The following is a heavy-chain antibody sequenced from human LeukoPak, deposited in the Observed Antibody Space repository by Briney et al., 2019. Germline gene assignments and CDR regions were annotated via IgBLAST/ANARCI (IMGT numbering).Heavy chain of an antibody. CDR1: GGTFISYA. Sequence: ASVKVSCKASGGTFISYAISWVRQAPGQGLEWMGGIIPIFGTANYAQKFQGRVTITADESTSTAYMELSSLRSEDTAVYYCARSPGGYCSGGSCYDFDYWGQGTLVTVSS. CDR3: ARSPGGYCSGGSCYDFDY. V-gene: IGHV1-69*01. D-gene: IGHD2-15*01. J-gene: IGHJ4*02. CDR2: IIPIFGTA.